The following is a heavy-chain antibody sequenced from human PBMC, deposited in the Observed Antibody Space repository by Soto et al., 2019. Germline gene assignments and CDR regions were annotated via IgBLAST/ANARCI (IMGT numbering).Heavy chain of an antibody. D-gene: IGHD6-13*01. CDR1: GGTFSSYA. J-gene: IGHJ3*02. Sequence: QVQLVQSGAEVKKPGPSVKVSCKASGGTFSSYAISWVRQAPGQGLEWMGGIIPIFGTANYAQKFQGRVTITADESTSTAYMELSSLKSEDTAVYYCAQFAAAAGAFDIWGQGTMVTVSS. V-gene: IGHV1-69*01. CDR2: IIPIFGTA. CDR3: AQFAAAAGAFDI.